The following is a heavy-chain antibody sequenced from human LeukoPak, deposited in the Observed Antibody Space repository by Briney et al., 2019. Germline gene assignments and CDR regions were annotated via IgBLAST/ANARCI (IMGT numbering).Heavy chain of an antibody. J-gene: IGHJ4*02. CDR1: GYTFTSYY. V-gene: IGHV1-46*01. CDR3: ARGYRGGIAAGTTTISRELDY. Sequence: ASVTVSCKASGYTFTSYYMHWVRQAPGQGLEWMGIINPSGGSTSYAQKFQGRVTMTRDMSTSTVYMELSSLRSEDTAVYYCARGYRGGIAAGTTTISRELDYWGQGTLVTVSS. D-gene: IGHD6-13*01. CDR2: INPSGGST.